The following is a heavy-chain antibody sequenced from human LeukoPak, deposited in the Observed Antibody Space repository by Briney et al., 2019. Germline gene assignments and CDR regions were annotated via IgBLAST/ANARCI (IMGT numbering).Heavy chain of an antibody. D-gene: IGHD4-23*01. V-gene: IGHV3-21*01. CDR3: LRSAGGNL. Sequence: PGGSLRLSCAASGFTFSTYWMSWVRQAPGKGLEWVSSINVGGNFIKSADSVQGRFTISRDNAKNSLYLQMTSLRVEDTAIYYCLRSAGGNLWGQGTRVTVSP. CDR2: INVGGNFI. J-gene: IGHJ4*02. CDR1: GFTFSTYW.